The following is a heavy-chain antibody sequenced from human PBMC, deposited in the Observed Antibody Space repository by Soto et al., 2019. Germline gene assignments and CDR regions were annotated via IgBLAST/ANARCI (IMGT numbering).Heavy chain of an antibody. CDR3: ARGQQSHANVAFDI. CDR1: GFTFSSYS. J-gene: IGHJ3*02. Sequence: GGSLRLSCAASGFTFSSYSMNWVRQAPGKGLEWVSSIRSSSSYIYYADSLKGRFTISRDNAKNSLYLQMNSLRAEDTAVYYCARGQQSHANVAFDIWGQGTMVTVSS. V-gene: IGHV3-21*01. D-gene: IGHD6-13*01. CDR2: IRSSSSYI.